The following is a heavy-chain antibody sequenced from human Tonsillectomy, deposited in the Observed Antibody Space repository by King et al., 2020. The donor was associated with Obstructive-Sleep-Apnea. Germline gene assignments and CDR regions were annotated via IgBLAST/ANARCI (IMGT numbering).Heavy chain of an antibody. D-gene: IGHD3-10*01. CDR1: GFTFDDYA. Sequence: EVQLVESGGFVVQPGGSLRLSCAASGFTFDDYAMHWVRQAPGKGLEWVSLISWDGGSTYYADSVKGRFTISRDNSKNSLYLQMNSLRVEDTALYYCARDVNYGSGSYPLGVGYGMDVWGQGTTVTVSS. CDR2: ISWDGGST. V-gene: IGHV3-43D*03. CDR3: ARDVNYGSGSYPLGVGYGMDV. J-gene: IGHJ6*02.